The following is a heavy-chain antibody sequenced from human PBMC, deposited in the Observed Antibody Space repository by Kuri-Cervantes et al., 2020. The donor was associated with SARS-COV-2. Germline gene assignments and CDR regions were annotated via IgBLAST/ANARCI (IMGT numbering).Heavy chain of an antibody. CDR2: IDPSDSYT. CDR1: GYSFTSYW. CDR3: ARLPFSSGWYYYYGMDV. V-gene: IGHV5-10-1*01. D-gene: IGHD6-19*01. Sequence: KVSCKGSGYSFTSYWISWVRQMPGKGLEWMGRIDPSDSYTNYSPSFQGHVTISADKSISTAYLQWSSLKASDTAMYYCARLPFSSGWYYYYGMDVWGQGTTVTVSS. J-gene: IGHJ6*02.